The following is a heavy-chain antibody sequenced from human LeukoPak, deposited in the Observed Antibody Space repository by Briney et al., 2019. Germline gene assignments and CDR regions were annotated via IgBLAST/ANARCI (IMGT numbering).Heavy chain of an antibody. CDR3: ARERELLTYYFDY. CDR1: GGTFSSYA. J-gene: IGHJ4*02. CDR2: IIPIFGTA. V-gene: IGHV1-69*01. Sequence: GSSVKVSCKASGGTFSSYAISWVRQAPGQGLEWMGGIIPIFGTANYAQKFQGRVTITADESTSTAYMELSSLRSEDTAVYYCARERELLTYYFDYWGQGTWSPSPQ. D-gene: IGHD1-26*01.